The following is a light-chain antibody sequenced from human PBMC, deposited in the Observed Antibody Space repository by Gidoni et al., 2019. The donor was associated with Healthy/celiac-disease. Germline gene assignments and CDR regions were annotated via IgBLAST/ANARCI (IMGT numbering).Light chain of an antibody. CDR2: DVS. Sequence: QSALTQPASVSGSAGQSITISCTGTSRDVGGYNYVSWYQQHPGKTPKRMIYDVSNRPSGVSNRFSGSKSGNTASLTISGLQAEDEADYYCSSYTSSSTVVFGGGTKLTVL. V-gene: IGLV2-14*03. CDR3: SSYTSSSTVV. CDR1: SRDVGGYNY. J-gene: IGLJ2*01.